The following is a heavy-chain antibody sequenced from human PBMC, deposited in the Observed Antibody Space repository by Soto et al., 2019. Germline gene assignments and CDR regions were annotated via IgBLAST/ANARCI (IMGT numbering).Heavy chain of an antibody. D-gene: IGHD3-22*01. CDR1: GGSISSGDYY. J-gene: IGHJ4*02. Sequence: KTSETLSLTCTVSGGSISSGDYYWSWIRQPPGKGLEWIGYIYYSGSTYYNPSLKSRVTISVDTSKNQSSLKLSSVTAADTAVYYCAREGSSGLDYWGQGTLVTVSS. CDR3: AREGSSGLDY. CDR2: IYYSGST. V-gene: IGHV4-30-4*01.